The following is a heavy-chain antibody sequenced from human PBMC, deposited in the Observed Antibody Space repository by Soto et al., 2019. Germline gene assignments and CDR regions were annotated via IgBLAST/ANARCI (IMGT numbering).Heavy chain of an antibody. D-gene: IGHD5-12*01. Sequence: GESLKISCWAPGFSFPGFWIGWGRQRPGKGLGWGGIIFTADSDTRYSPSFEGQVTISVDKSISTAYLQWNKLKAWGTAMYYCARRGAGYNYDYWGQGTLVTVSS. CDR3: ARRGAGYNYDY. CDR2: IFTADSDT. CDR1: GFSFPGFW. V-gene: IGHV5-51*01. J-gene: IGHJ4*02.